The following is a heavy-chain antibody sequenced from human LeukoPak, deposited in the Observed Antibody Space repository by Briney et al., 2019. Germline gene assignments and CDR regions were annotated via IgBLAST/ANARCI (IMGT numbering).Heavy chain of an antibody. J-gene: IGHJ4*02. D-gene: IGHD3-10*01. CDR3: AKAVLSMVTGGGYFDS. CDR2: LSGGGDSR. V-gene: IGHV3-23*01. CDR1: GFAFSNYA. Sequence: GGSLRLSCAASGFAFSNYAMSWVRQAPGKGLEWVSSLSGGGDSRYYADSVMGRFTISRDNSKNTLYLQMNSLRAEDTAVYYCAKAVLSMVTGGGYFDSWGPGTLVTVSS.